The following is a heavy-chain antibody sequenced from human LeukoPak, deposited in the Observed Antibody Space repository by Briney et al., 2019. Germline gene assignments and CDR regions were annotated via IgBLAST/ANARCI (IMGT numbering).Heavy chain of an antibody. V-gene: IGHV3-30*04. J-gene: IGHJ4*02. Sequence: PGGSLRLSCAASGFTFSSYAMHWVRQAPGKGLEWVAVISYDGSNKYYADSVKGRFTISRDNSKNTLYLQMNSLRAEDTAVYYCARDRRYSYGCFDYWGQGTLVTVSS. CDR3: ARDRRYSYGCFDY. CDR2: ISYDGSNK. D-gene: IGHD5-18*01. CDR1: GFTFSSYA.